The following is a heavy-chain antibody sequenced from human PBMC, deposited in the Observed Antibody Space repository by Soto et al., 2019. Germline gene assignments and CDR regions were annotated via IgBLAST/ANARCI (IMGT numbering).Heavy chain of an antibody. CDR3: ARERGAGTYQGFDY. CDR1: GGSISTNNW. CDR2: IYHSGST. D-gene: IGHD3-16*02. Sequence: TSETLSLTCAVSGGSISTNNWWHWARQPPGQGLEWIGEIYHSGSTNYSPSLKSRVTMSVDKSKSQFSLSLSAVTAADTAVYYCARERGAGTYQGFDYWGQGTLVTVSS. J-gene: IGHJ4*02. V-gene: IGHV4-4*02.